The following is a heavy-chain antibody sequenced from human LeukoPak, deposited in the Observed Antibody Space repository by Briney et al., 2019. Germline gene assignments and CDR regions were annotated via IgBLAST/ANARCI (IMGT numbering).Heavy chain of an antibody. CDR2: ISGSGGST. Sequence: GGSLRLSCAASGFTFSSYAMSWVRQAPGKGLEWVSAISGSGGSTSYADSVKGRFTISRDNSKNTLYLQMYSLRAEDTAVYYCAKVSIFGVVIPNFDYWGQGTLVTVSS. CDR1: GFTFSSYA. CDR3: AKVSIFGVVIPNFDY. V-gene: IGHV3-23*01. D-gene: IGHD3-3*01. J-gene: IGHJ4*02.